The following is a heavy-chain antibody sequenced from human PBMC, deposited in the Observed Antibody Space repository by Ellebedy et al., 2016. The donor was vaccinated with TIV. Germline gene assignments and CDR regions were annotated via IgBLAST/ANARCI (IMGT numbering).Heavy chain of an antibody. CDR3: ARVGYCSSTSCPYYYYYYGMDV. CDR1: GYTFTGYY. CDR2: INPNSGGT. D-gene: IGHD2-2*01. J-gene: IGHJ6*02. V-gene: IGHV1-2*02. Sequence: AASVKVSCKASGYTFTGYYMHWVRQAPGQGLEWMGWINPNSGGTNYAQKFQGRVTMTRDTSISTAYMELSRLRSDDTAVYYCARVGYCSSTSCPYYYYYYGMDVWGQGTTVTVSS.